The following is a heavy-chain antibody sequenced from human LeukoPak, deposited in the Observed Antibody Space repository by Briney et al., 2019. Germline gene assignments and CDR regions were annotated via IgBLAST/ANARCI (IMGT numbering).Heavy chain of an antibody. D-gene: IGHD6-13*01. CDR2: IYYSGST. V-gene: IGHV4-59*01. CDR1: GGSISSYY. Sequence: SETLSLTCTVSGGSISSYYWSWIRQPPGKGLEWIGYIYYSGSTNYNPSLKSRVTISVGTSKNQFSLKLSSVTAADTAVYYCARDRLGAAAGYFQHWGQGTLVTVSS. J-gene: IGHJ1*01. CDR3: ARDRLGAAAGYFQH.